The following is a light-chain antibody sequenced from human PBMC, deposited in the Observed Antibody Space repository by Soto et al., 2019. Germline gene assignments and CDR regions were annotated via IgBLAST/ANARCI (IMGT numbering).Light chain of an antibody. CDR3: QQYNSYTWT. CDR2: DAS. Sequence: DIQMTHSPSTLSASVGDRVTITCRASQSISSWLAWYQQKPGKAPKLLIYDASSLESGVPSRFSGSGSGTEFTLTISSLQPDDFATYYCQQYNSYTWTFGQGTTVDIK. CDR1: QSISSW. J-gene: IGKJ1*01. V-gene: IGKV1-5*01.